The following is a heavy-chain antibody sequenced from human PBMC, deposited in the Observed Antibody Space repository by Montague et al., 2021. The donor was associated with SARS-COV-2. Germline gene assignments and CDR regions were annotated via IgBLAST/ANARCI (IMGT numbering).Heavy chain of an antibody. CDR1: GGSISSSSYC. D-gene: IGHD5-12*01. J-gene: IGHJ5*02. Sequence: TLSLTCTVSGGSISSSSYCWNWIRQYPGKGLEWIGYIYNSGTTSYSPSLRSRATISIDTSKNLFSLKLTSVTAADTAVYYCARTVLYSGYDYSWFDPWGQGTPVTVSS. CDR3: ARTVLYSGYDYSWFDP. V-gene: IGHV4-31*03. CDR2: IYNSGTT.